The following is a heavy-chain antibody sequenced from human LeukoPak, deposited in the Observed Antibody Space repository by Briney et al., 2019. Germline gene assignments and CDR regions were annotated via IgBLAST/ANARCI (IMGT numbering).Heavy chain of an antibody. Sequence: GGSLRLSCAASGFTFSSYAMHWVRQAPGKGLEWVAVISYDGSNKYYADSVKGRFTISRDNSKNTLYLQMNSLRAEDTAVYYCARGGSRLLTSYIFDYWGQGTLVTVSS. D-gene: IGHD3-16*01. V-gene: IGHV3-30-3*01. CDR1: GFTFSSYA. J-gene: IGHJ4*02. CDR3: ARGGSRLLTSYIFDY. CDR2: ISYDGSNK.